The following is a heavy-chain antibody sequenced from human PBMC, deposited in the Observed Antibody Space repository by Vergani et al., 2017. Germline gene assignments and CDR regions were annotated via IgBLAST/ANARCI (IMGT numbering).Heavy chain of an antibody. D-gene: IGHD6-19*01. J-gene: IGHJ4*02. CDR2: ISSDGGST. V-gene: IGHV3-23*01. CDR1: GFTFSTYA. Sequence: EVQLLESGGDLVQPGGSLRLSCAASGFTFSTYAMTWVRQAPGKGLEWVSTISSDGGSTYYADSVKGRFTISRDNSKNTLYLQMNSLRAEDTAVYYCARAFAVASRRVFWYWGQGTLVTVSS. CDR3: ARAFAVASRRVFWY.